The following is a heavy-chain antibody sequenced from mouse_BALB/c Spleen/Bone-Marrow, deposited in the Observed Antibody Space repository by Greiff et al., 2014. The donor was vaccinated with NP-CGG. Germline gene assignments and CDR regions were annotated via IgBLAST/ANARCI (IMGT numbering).Heavy chain of an antibody. CDR1: GFTFSNYW. CDR3: TRSLRLFDY. V-gene: IGHV6-6*02. Sequence: VQLKESGGGLVQPGGSMKLSCVASGFTFSNYWMNWVRQSPEKGLEWVAEIRLKSNNYATHYAESVKGRFTISRDDSKSSVYLQMNNLRPEDTGIYYCTRSLRLFDYWGQGTTFTVSS. J-gene: IGHJ2*01. CDR2: IRLKSNNYAT. D-gene: IGHD1-1*01.